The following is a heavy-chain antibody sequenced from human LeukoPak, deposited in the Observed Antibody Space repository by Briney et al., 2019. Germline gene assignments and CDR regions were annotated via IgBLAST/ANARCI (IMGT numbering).Heavy chain of an antibody. J-gene: IGHJ5*02. D-gene: IGHD3-10*01. CDR3: ARSPLGFDWFDP. Sequence: SETLSLTCTVSGGSISSYYWSWIRHPPGKGLEWIGYIYYSGSTNYNPSLKSRVTISIDTSKKQFSLKLSSVTAADTAVYYCARSPLGFDWFDPWGQGTLVTVSS. V-gene: IGHV4-59*12. CDR1: GGSISSYY. CDR2: IYYSGST.